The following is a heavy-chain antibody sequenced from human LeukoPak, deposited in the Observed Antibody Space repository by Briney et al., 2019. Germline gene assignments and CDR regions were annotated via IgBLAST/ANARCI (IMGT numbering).Heavy chain of an antibody. D-gene: IGHD2-15*01. Sequence: SDTLSLTCTVSGGSISSSSYYWGWIRQPPGKGLEWIGSIYYSGSTYYNPSLKSRVTISVDTSKNQFSLKLSSVTAADTAVYYCARQGWSGAFDIWGQGTMVTVSS. CDR2: IYYSGST. V-gene: IGHV4-39*01. J-gene: IGHJ3*02. CDR3: ARQGWSGAFDI. CDR1: GGSISSSSYY.